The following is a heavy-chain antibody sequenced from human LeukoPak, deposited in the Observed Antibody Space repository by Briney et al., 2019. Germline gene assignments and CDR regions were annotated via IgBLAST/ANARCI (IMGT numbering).Heavy chain of an antibody. D-gene: IGHD5/OR15-5a*01. V-gene: IGHV1-69*13. CDR2: TIPIFGTA. CDR1: GGTFSSYA. CDR3: ARPSTSTDAFDI. Sequence: ASVKVSCKASGGTFSSYAISWVRQAPGQGLEWMGGTIPIFGTANYAQKFQGRVTITAGESTSTAYMELSSLRSEDTAVYYCARPSTSTDAFDIWGQGTMVTVSS. J-gene: IGHJ3*02.